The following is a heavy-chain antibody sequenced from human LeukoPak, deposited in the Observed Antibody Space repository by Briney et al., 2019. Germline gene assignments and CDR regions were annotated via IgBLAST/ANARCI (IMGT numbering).Heavy chain of an antibody. V-gene: IGHV3-30*18. J-gene: IGHJ4*02. D-gene: IGHD6-19*01. CDR3: AKEITRPNRAVAGLNY. CDR1: GFTFSAYG. Sequence: PGRSLRLFCAASGFTFSAYGMHWVRQAPGKGLEWAAIISYDGSNKYYADSVKGRFTISRDNSKNTLYLQMNSLRPEDTAIYYCAKEITRPNRAVAGLNYWGQGTLVTVSA. CDR2: ISYDGSNK.